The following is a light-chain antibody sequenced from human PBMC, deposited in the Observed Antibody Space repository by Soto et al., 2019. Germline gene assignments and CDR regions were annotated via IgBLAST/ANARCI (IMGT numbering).Light chain of an antibody. CDR2: YDS. CDR1: NIGSKS. CDR3: QVWDMSSGHVV. J-gene: IGLJ3*02. V-gene: IGLV3-21*01. Sequence: SYELTQPPSVSEALGKTASDARGGSNIGSKSVHWYQKKSGQALELVMYYDSDRPSGIPERFSGSNSGNTDTLTISRVEAGDEADYYCQVWDMSSGHVVFGGGTKLTVL.